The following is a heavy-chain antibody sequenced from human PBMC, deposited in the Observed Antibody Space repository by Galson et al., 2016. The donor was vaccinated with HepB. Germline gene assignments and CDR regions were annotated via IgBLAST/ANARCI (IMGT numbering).Heavy chain of an antibody. CDR2: ISSSSSYT. CDR1: AFAFSDYY. D-gene: IGHD2-15*01. Sequence: SLRLSCAASAFAFSDYYMSWTRQAPGKGLEWVSYISSSSSYTNYADSVKGRFTISRDNAKNSLYLQMNSLRAEDTAVYYCARDNTGSHGSGFDYWGQGTLVTVSS. V-gene: IGHV3-11*06. CDR3: ARDNTGSHGSGFDY. J-gene: IGHJ4*02.